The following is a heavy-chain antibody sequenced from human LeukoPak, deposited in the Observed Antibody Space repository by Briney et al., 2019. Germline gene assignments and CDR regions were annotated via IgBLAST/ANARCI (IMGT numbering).Heavy chain of an antibody. CDR1: GYTFTSYG. CDR3: ARDVHYYDSSGYYLSFGY. CDR2: ISAYNGNT. D-gene: IGHD3-22*01. V-gene: IGHV1-18*01. Sequence: ASVKVSCKASGYTFTSYGISWVRQAPGQGLEWMGWISAYNGNTNYAQKLQGRVTMTTDTSTSTAYVELRSLRSDDTAVYYCARDVHYYDSSGYYLSFGYWGQGTLVTVSS. J-gene: IGHJ4*02.